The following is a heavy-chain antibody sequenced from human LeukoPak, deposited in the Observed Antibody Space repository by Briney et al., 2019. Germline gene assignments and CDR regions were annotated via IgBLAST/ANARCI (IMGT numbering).Heavy chain of an antibody. Sequence: GGSLRLSCAASGFTFSSYEMNWVRQAPGKGLEWVAFIWYDGSNKYYADSVKGRFTISRDNSKNTLSLQMSSLRPDDTAVYYCAKAYSYGYDYWGQGTLVTVSS. V-gene: IGHV3-30*02. J-gene: IGHJ4*02. D-gene: IGHD5-18*01. CDR3: AKAYSYGYDY. CDR2: IWYDGSNK. CDR1: GFTFSSYE.